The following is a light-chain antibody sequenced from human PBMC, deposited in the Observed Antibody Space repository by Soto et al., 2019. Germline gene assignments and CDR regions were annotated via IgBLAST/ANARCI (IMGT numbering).Light chain of an antibody. V-gene: IGKV3D-15*01. CDR1: QSVSSY. CDR2: SAS. Sequence: EIVLTQSPVTLSLSPMGRGTRGFMASQSVSSYLAWYQQKPGQAPRLLIYSASSRATGIPDRFSGSGSGTEFTLTISSLQSEDFAVYYCQQYNNWPITFGQGTRLEI. J-gene: IGKJ5*01. CDR3: QQYNNWPIT.